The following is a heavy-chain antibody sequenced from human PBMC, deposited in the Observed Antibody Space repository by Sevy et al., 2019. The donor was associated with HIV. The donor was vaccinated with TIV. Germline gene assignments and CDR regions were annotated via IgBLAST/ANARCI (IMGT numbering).Heavy chain of an antibody. CDR2: LSFGCGEI. Sequence: GSLRLSCAASGFTFSKYSMSWVRQPPGKGLEWVSNLSFGCGEINHADSVKGRFTISRDNSKNSLYLRMNNLRAEDTAVYYCAREGCTKPHDYWGQGTLVTVSS. CDR3: AREGCTKPHDY. D-gene: IGHD2-8*01. V-gene: IGHV3-23*01. CDR1: GFTFSKYS. J-gene: IGHJ4*02.